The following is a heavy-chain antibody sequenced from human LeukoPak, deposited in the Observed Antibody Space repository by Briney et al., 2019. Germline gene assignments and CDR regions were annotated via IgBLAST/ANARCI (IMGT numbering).Heavy chain of an antibody. CDR3: ARSSRIAARGYFDY. Sequence: SETLSLTCAVYGGSFSGYYWSWIRQPPGKGLEWIGEINHSGSTNYNPSLKGRVTISVDTSKNQFSLKLSSATAADTAVYYCARSSRIAARGYFDYWGQGTLVTVSS. D-gene: IGHD6-6*01. CDR1: GGSFSGYY. CDR2: INHSGST. V-gene: IGHV4-34*01. J-gene: IGHJ4*02.